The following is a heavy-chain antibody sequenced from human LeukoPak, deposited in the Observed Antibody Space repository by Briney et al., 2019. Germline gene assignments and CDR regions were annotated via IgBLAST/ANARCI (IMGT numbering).Heavy chain of an antibody. V-gene: IGHV4-34*01. Sequence: PSETLSLTCAVYGGSFSRYYWSWIRQPPGKGLEWIGEINHSGSTNYNPSLKSRVTISVDTSKNQFSLKLSSVTAADTAVYYCARGFFYRSGCFDYWGQGTLVTVSS. CDR3: ARGFFYRSGCFDY. D-gene: IGHD6-19*01. CDR2: INHSGST. CDR1: GGSFSRYY. J-gene: IGHJ4*02.